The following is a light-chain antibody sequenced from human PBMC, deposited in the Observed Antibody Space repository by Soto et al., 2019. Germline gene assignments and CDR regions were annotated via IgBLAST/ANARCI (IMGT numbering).Light chain of an antibody. J-gene: IGLJ3*02. CDR3: QSYDKSLSGWV. CDR2: ATN. CDR1: SSNIGAGFD. Sequence: QAVVTQPPSVSGAPGQTVTISCPGSSSNIGAGFDVHWYMQLPGTAPKLLIYATNNRPSGVPDRFSGSKSGTSASLVITGLQAEDEADYYCQSYDKSLSGWVFGGGTKLTVL. V-gene: IGLV1-40*01.